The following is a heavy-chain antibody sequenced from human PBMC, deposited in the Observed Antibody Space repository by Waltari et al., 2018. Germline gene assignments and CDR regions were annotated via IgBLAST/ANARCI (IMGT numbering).Heavy chain of an antibody. D-gene: IGHD3-22*01. J-gene: IGHJ6*02. V-gene: IGHV4-59*08. Sequence: QVQLQESGPGLVKPSETLSLICIVPGDSISRSYWRWLRQAPGKGLECIGNIYYTGKTNYNPSLKSRLTISVDTSKNQFSLKLRSVTAADTAVYYCARHLTYHYDSSGYYPFDVWGEGTTVTIS. CDR3: ARHLTYHYDSSGYYPFDV. CDR2: IYYTGKT. CDR1: GDSISRSY.